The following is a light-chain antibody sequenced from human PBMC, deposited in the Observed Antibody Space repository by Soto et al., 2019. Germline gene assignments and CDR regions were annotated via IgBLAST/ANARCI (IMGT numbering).Light chain of an antibody. CDR2: GAS. CDR3: QQYGSSHLRT. Sequence: EIVMTQSPATLSVSPGERATLSCRASQSVSSNLAWYQQKPGQATRPLIYGASSRATGITDRFSGSGSGTDYTLTISRLEPEDFAVYYCQQYGSSHLRTFGQGTKV. J-gene: IGKJ1*01. V-gene: IGKV3-20*01. CDR1: QSVSSN.